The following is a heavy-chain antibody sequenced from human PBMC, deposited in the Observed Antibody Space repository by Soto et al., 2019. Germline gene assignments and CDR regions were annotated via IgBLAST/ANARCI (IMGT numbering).Heavy chain of an antibody. V-gene: IGHV3-53*04. J-gene: IGHJ6*03. CDR1: GFTVSSNY. CDR2: IYSGGST. D-gene: IGHD6-19*01. Sequence: EVQLVESGGGLVQPGGSLRLSCAASGFTVSSNYMSWVRQAPGKGLEWVSVIYSGGSTYYADSVKGRFTISRHTSKNTLYLQMNSLRAEDTAVYYCARGLAPYYYYYYMDVWGKGTTVTVSS. CDR3: ARGLAPYYYYYYMDV.